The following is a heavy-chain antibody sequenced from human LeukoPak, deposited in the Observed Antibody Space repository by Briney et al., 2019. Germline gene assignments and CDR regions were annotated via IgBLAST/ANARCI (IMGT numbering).Heavy chain of an antibody. D-gene: IGHD6-19*01. V-gene: IGHV3-23*01. J-gene: IGHJ4*02. CDR2: ISGSGDTS. CDR3: AKGPPSIAVAGLFDY. CDR1: GFSLSNYA. Sequence: GGSLRLSCEASGFSLSNYAMSWVRQAPGKGLEWVSVISGSGDTSYYADSVKGRFTISRDNSKNTLYLQVNSLRAEDTAVYYCAKGPPSIAVAGLFDYWGQGSLVTVSS.